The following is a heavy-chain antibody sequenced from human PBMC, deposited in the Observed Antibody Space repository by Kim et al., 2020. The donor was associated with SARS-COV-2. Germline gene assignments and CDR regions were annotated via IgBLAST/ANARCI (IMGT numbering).Heavy chain of an antibody. V-gene: IGHV4-39*07. J-gene: IGHJ4*02. D-gene: IGHD3-10*01. CDR2: IYYSGST. Sequence: SETLSLTCTVSGGSISSSSYYWGWIRQPPGKGLEWIGRIYYSGSTYYNPSLKSRVTISVDTSKNQFSLKLSSVTAADTAVYYCAREMVTMVRGEGNVWGQGTLVTVSS. CDR1: GGSISSSSYY. CDR3: AREMVTMVRGEGNV.